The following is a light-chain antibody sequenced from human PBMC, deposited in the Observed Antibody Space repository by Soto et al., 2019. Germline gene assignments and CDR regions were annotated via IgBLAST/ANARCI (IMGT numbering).Light chain of an antibody. Sequence: QAVVTQSPSASASLGASVKLTCTLSSGHSSYAISWHQQQQEKGPRSLMKLSIDGSHRKGAGIPDRFSGSSSGAERYLTISSLQSEDEADYYCQTWDTGARVVFGGGTKLTVL. CDR1: SGHSSYA. V-gene: IGLV4-69*01. CDR2: LSIDGSH. J-gene: IGLJ2*01. CDR3: QTWDTGARVV.